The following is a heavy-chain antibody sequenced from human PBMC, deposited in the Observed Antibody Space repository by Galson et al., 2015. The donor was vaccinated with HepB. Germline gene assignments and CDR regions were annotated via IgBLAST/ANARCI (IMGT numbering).Heavy chain of an antibody. CDR1: GFTFSNYC. D-gene: IGHD6-13*01. CDR3: ARDKLVAAAPLDY. J-gene: IGHJ4*02. V-gene: IGHV3-33*01. CDR2: IWSDGTNK. Sequence: SLRLSCAASGFTFSNYCTQWVRQAPGKGLEWVALIWSDGTNKYYADSVKGRFTISRDNNKSTLYLQMDSLRGEDTAVYYCARDKLVAAAPLDYCGQGTLVTVSS.